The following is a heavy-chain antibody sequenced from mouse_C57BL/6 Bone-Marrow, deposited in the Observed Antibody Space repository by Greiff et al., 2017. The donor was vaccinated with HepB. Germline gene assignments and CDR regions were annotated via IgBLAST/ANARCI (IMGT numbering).Heavy chain of an antibody. CDR1: GFTFSDYG. V-gene: IGHV5-17*01. CDR3: ARSLYAMDY. Sequence: EVHLVESGGGLVKPGGSLKLSCAASGFTFSDYGMHWVRQAPEKGLEWVAYISSGSSTIYYADTVKGRLPISRDNAKNTLCLQMTSLRSEDTAMYYCARSLYAMDYWGQGTSVTVSS. CDR2: ISSGSSTI. J-gene: IGHJ4*01.